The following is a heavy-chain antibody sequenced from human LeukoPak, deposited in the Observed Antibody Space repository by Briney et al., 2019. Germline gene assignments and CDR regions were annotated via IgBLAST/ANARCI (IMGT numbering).Heavy chain of an antibody. CDR2: ISYDGSNK. J-gene: IGHJ4*02. D-gene: IGHD6-6*01. CDR3: ARDSLEYTTSSAAY. Sequence: GGSLRLSCAASGFTFSSYAMHWVRQAPGKGLEWVAVISYDGSNKDHADSVKGRFTISRDNSKNTLYLLMNSLRAEDTAVYYCARDSLEYTTSSAAYWGQGTLVTVSS. CDR1: GFTFSSYA. V-gene: IGHV3-30-3*01.